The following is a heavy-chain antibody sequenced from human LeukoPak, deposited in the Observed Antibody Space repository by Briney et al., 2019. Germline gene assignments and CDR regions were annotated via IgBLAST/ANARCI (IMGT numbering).Heavy chain of an antibody. CDR1: GFSFSNYA. Sequence: GGSLRLSCVASGFSFSNYAVNWVRQAPGKGLEWVSDISGSGGTILYADSVKGRFAISRDNSKNTLYLQMTSLRAEDTAVYYCAKTYVDTTFFDSWGQGTRVTVSS. V-gene: IGHV3-23*01. D-gene: IGHD5-18*01. CDR3: AKTYVDTTFFDS. J-gene: IGHJ4*02. CDR2: ISGSGGTI.